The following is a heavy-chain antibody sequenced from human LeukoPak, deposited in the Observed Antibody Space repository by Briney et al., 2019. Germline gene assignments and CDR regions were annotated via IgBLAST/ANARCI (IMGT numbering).Heavy chain of an antibody. D-gene: IGHD3-3*01. CDR1: GFTFSSYW. CDR3: ARERERFLNL. V-gene: IGHV3-30*03. CDR2: ISYDGSNK. J-gene: IGHJ5*02. Sequence: PGGSLRLSCAASGFTFSSYWMSWVRQAPGKGLEWVAVISYDGSNKYYADSVKGRFTISRDNSKNTLYLEMNSLRAEDTAVYYCARERERFLNLWGQGTLVTVSS.